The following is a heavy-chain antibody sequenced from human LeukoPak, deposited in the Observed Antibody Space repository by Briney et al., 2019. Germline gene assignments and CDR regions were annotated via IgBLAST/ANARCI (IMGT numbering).Heavy chain of an antibody. CDR2: ISSSSSTI. CDR1: GFTFSSYS. V-gene: IGHV3-48*01. J-gene: IGHJ4*02. Sequence: GGSLRLSCAASGFTFSSYSMNWVRQAPGKGLEWVSYISSSSSTIYYADSAKGRFTISRDNAKNSLYLQMNSLRAEDTAVYYCARDSNDYVWGSYRYGFDYWGQGTLVTVSS. CDR3: ARDSNDYVWGSYRYGFDY. D-gene: IGHD3-16*02.